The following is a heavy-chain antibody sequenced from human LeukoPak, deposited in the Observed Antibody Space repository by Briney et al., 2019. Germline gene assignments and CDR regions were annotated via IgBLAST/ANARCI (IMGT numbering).Heavy chain of an antibody. J-gene: IGHJ6*03. D-gene: IGHD3/OR15-3a*01. CDR3: AKDHSPYYYFHMDA. V-gene: IGHV3-23*01. CDR2: INSGGTHA. Sequence: GGSLRLSCAASGFVFTNYAMTWVRQAPGKGLQWVATINSGGTHAYYAESVKGRFTISRDNSNNALFLQMTNLRADDSALYYCAKDHSPYYYFHMDAWGKGTTVTVSS. CDR1: GFVFTNYA.